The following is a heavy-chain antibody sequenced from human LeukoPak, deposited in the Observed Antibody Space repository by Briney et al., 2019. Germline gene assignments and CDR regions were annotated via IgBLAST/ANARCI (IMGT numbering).Heavy chain of an antibody. Sequence: SETLSLTCTVSGYSISSGYFWGWIRQPPGKGLEWIGSIYYSGSTYYNPSLKSRVTISVDTSKNQFSLKLSSVTAADTAVYYCARHGRGWRSTLGYYFDYWGQGTLVTVSS. CDR1: GYSISSGYF. J-gene: IGHJ4*02. CDR3: ARHGRGWRSTLGYYFDY. D-gene: IGHD2-2*01. CDR2: IYYSGST. V-gene: IGHV4-38-2*02.